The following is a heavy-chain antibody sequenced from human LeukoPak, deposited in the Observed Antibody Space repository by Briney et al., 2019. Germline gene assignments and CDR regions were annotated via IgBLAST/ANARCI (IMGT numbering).Heavy chain of an antibody. CDR2: ISWNSGSI. V-gene: IGHV3-9*01. Sequence: PGGSLRLSCAASGFTFDDYAMHWVRHAPGKGLEWVSGISWNSGSIGYADSVKGRFTISRDNAKNSLYLQMNSLRAEDTALYYCAKDRGMVIGRVWDAFDIWGQGTMVTVSS. CDR3: AKDRGMVIGRVWDAFDI. J-gene: IGHJ3*02. D-gene: IGHD3-22*01. CDR1: GFTFDDYA.